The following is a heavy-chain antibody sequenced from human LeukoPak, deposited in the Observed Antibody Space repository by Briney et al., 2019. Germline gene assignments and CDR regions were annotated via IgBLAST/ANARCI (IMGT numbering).Heavy chain of an antibody. Sequence: GGSLRLSCAASGFTFSSYAMSWVRQAPGKGLEWVSAISGSGGSTYYADSVKGRFTISRDNSKNSLYLQMNSLRAEDTAVYYCARDTYYYDSSGYLRGWGQGTLVTVSS. J-gene: IGHJ4*02. V-gene: IGHV3-23*01. CDR2: ISGSGGST. CDR1: GFTFSSYA. CDR3: ARDTYYYDSSGYLRG. D-gene: IGHD3-22*01.